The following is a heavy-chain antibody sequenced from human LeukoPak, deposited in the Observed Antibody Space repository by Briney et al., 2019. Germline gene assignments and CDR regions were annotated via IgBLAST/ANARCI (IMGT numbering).Heavy chain of an antibody. Sequence: ASVKVSCKSPGYTFTGYYMHWVRQAPGQGLEWMGWINPTSGGTNYAQKFQGRVTMTRDTSISTAYMELSRLRSDDTAVYYCAGRYCSSTSCYPAAFDIWGQGTMVTVSS. J-gene: IGHJ3*02. CDR1: GYTFTGYY. V-gene: IGHV1-2*02. CDR2: INPTSGGT. CDR3: AGRYCSSTSCYPAAFDI. D-gene: IGHD2-2*01.